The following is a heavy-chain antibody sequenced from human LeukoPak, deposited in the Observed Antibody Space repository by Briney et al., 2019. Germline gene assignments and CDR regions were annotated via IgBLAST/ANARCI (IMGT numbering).Heavy chain of an antibody. CDR3: ARDLEYYDSA. Sequence: GGSLRLSCAASGFTVSSNYMSWVRQAPGEGLEWVSVIYSGGSTYYADSVKGRFTISRHNSKNTLYLQMNSLRAEDTAVYYCARDLEYYDSAWGQGTLVTVSS. V-gene: IGHV3-53*04. D-gene: IGHD3-22*01. CDR1: GFTVSSNY. CDR2: IYSGGST. J-gene: IGHJ5*02.